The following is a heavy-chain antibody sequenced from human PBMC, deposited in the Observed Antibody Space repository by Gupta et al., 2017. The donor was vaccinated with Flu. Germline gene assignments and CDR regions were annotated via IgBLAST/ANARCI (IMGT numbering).Heavy chain of an antibody. CDR3: ARDPAEDWRGRYSIDH. D-gene: IGHD3-3*01. Sequence: QVQRVESGGGVVQPGRSLRLSWSASGSTFSHYAMDWIRQAPGKGLDWVAVIWYDGSDKYYADSGRGRFTISSDNSKNTLDLQMNRLRADETAVYYCARDPAEDWRGRYSIDHWGQGTLVTVSS. CDR2: IWYDGSDK. V-gene: IGHV3-33*01. J-gene: IGHJ4*02. CDR1: GSTFSHYA.